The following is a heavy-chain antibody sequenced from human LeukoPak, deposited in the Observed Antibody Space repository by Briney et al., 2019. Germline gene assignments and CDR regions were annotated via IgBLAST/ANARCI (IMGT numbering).Heavy chain of an antibody. CDR2: IRYDGGNK. Sequence: GGSLRLSCAASGFTFSRFGMHWVRQTPDKGLEWLAFIRYDGGNKYYADSVKGRFTISRDNAKNSLYLQMNSLRAEDTAVYYCAELGITMIGGVWGKGTTVTISS. J-gene: IGHJ6*04. CDR1: GFTFSRFG. V-gene: IGHV3-30*02. CDR3: AELGITMIGGV. D-gene: IGHD3-10*02.